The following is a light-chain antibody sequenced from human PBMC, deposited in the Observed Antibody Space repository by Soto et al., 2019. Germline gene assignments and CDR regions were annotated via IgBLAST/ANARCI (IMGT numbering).Light chain of an antibody. Sequence: EIVLTQSPGTLSLSPGERATLSCRASQSVSSSYLAWYQQKPGQAHRLLIYGASSRATGIPDRFSGSGSGTDFTLTISRLEPEDFAVYYCQQYGSSPPEWTFGQGTKVEIK. CDR1: QSVSSSY. CDR3: QQYGSSPPEWT. J-gene: IGKJ1*01. CDR2: GAS. V-gene: IGKV3-20*01.